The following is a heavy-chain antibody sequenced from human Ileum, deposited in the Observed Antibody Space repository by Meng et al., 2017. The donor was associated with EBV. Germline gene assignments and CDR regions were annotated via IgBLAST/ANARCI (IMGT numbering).Heavy chain of an antibody. CDR2: IYRSGST. D-gene: IGHD3-10*01. V-gene: IGHV4-39*07. CDR1: GDSISNSDYY. Sequence: HLQGPESGPGLVQPLAALALTCAVSGDSISNSDYYWDWIRQSPGKGLEWIASIYRSGSTYYDPSLKSRVTISLDTSKNQFSLKLSSVTAADTAVYYCARDPAYPRGLFDSWGQGTLVTVSS. J-gene: IGHJ4*02. CDR3: ARDPAYPRGLFDS.